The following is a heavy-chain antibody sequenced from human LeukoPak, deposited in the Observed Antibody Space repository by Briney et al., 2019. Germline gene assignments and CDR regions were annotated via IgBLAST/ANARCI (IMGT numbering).Heavy chain of an antibody. CDR1: GGSFSGYY. CDR3: GSSTSCYAKGYYYYYMDV. D-gene: IGHD2-2*01. V-gene: IGHV4-34*01. J-gene: IGHJ6*03. Sequence: PSETLSLTCAVYGGSFSGYYWSWIRQPPGKGLEWIGEINHSGSTNYNPSLKSRVTISVDTSKNRFSLKLSSVTAADTAVYYCGSSTSCYAKGYYYYYMDVWGKGTTVTISS. CDR2: INHSGST.